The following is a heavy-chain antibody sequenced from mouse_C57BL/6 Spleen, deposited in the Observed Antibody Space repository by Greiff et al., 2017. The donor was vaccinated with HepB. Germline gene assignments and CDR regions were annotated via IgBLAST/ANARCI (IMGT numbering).Heavy chain of an antibody. D-gene: IGHD2-3*01. Sequence: EVKLVESGPELVKPGASVKMSCKASGYTFTDYNMHWVKQSHGKSLEWIGYINPNNGGTSYNQKFKGKATLTVNKSSSTAYMELRSLTSEDSAVYYCARPDDGYYDWFAYWGQGTLVTVSA. CDR1: GYTFTDYN. V-gene: IGHV1-22*01. J-gene: IGHJ3*01. CDR3: ARPDDGYYDWFAY. CDR2: INPNNGGT.